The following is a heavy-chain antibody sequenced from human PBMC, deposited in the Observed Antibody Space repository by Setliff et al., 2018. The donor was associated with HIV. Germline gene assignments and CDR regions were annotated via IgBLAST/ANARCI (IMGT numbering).Heavy chain of an antibody. CDR1: GHTFANSY. D-gene: IGHD1-20*01. V-gene: IGHV1-46*01. Sequence: ASVKVSCKASGHTFANSYLHWVRQGPGQGLEWMGIMNPNDGGTQYAQNFRGRVSMTRDTSTTTVYMELCSLRSEDTAVYHCARSDISGTGYFDSWGQGTLVTVSS. CDR3: ARSDISGTGYFDS. J-gene: IGHJ4*02. CDR2: MNPNDGGT.